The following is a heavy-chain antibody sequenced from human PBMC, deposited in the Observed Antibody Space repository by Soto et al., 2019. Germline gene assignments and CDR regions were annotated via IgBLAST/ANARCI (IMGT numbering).Heavy chain of an antibody. V-gene: IGHV3-74*01. J-gene: IGHJ4*02. Sequence: EVQLVESGGGLVQPGGSLRLSCAASGFTFSSYWMHWVRQAPGKGLVWVSRINSDGSSTSYADSVKGRFTISRDNAKNTLYLQMNSLGAEETAVYYWARETTWAPHFDYWGQGTLVTVSS. CDR3: ARETTWAPHFDY. D-gene: IGHD1-1*01. CDR2: INSDGSST. CDR1: GFTFSSYW.